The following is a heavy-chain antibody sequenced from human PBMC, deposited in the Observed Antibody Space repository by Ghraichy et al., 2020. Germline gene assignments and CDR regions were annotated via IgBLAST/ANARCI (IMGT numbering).Heavy chain of an antibody. CDR2: IKEDGSEE. CDR1: GFTFSRYW. Sequence: GGSLRLSCGGTGFTFSRYWMSWVRQAPGKGLEWVANIKEDGSEEHYVDSVKGRFTISRDNAKNSLYLEMNSLRDDDTAIYFCARLLRITLAADPFLDLWGQGTLVTVSA. CDR3: ARLLRITLAADPFLDL. D-gene: IGHD6-19*01. V-gene: IGHV3-7*01. J-gene: IGHJ4*02.